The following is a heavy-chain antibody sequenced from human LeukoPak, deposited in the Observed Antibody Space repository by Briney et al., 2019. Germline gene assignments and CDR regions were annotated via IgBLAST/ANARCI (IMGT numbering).Heavy chain of an antibody. CDR2: IWYDGSNK. Sequence: PGGALRLSCVAPGVSFSDSVMHWVRQAPGEGLEWGAFIWYDGSNKYYVDSVKGRFTISRDNSKNTLYLKMNSLRAEDTAVYYGARTNTPVRRVIIDPLDCWGQGTLVTVSS. J-gene: IGHJ4*02. V-gene: IGHV3-33*01. D-gene: IGHD3-10*01. CDR1: GVSFSDSV. CDR3: ARTNTPVRRVIIDPLDC.